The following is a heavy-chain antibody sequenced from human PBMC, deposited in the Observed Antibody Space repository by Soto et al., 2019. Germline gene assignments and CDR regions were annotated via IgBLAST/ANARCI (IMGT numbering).Heavy chain of an antibody. CDR2: IQRTSDVI. Sequence: EVQLVESGGGLVQPGGSLTLSCAASGFAFSSYSMNWVRQAPGKGLEWVSYIQRTSDVIYFADSVKGRFTISRDNAKNSLSLQMNSLRAEDTAVYYCARVGYYDFWSGTISHSHYMDVWGKGTTVTVSS. V-gene: IGHV3-48*01. CDR3: ARVGYYDFWSGTISHSHYMDV. J-gene: IGHJ6*03. CDR1: GFAFSSYS. D-gene: IGHD3-3*01.